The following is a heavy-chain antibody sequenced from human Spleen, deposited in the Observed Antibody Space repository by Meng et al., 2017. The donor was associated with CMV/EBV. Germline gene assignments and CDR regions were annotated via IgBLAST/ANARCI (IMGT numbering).Heavy chain of an antibody. CDR1: GGSFSDYQ. CDR3: ARAAYSGYDRIINWFDP. J-gene: IGHJ5*02. V-gene: IGHV4-34*09. CDR2: INYRGSV. Sequence: SQTLSLTCGVYGGSFSDYQWTWIRQPPGKGLEWIGEINYRGSVNYNPSLKSRVTISVDTSKNQFSLKLSSVTAADTAVYYCARAAYSGYDRIINWFDPWGQGTLVTVSS. D-gene: IGHD5-12*01.